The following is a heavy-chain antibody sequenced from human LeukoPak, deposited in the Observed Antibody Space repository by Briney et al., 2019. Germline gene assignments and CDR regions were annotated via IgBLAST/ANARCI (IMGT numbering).Heavy chain of an antibody. V-gene: IGHV3-30*03. D-gene: IGHD3-22*01. CDR1: GFTISTYG. CDR2: ISYDGSDK. Sequence: PGGSLRLSCAASGFTISTYGMHWVRQAPGKGLEWVALISYDGSDKYYADSVKDRFTISRDNSKNTLYLQMNSLRAEDTAVYYCARVLRDYDSRAYDAFDIWGQGTMVTVSS. J-gene: IGHJ3*02. CDR3: ARVLRDYDSRAYDAFDI.